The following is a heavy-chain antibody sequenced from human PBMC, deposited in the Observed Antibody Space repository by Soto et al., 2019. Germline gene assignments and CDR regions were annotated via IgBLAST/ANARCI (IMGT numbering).Heavy chain of an antibody. CDR3: AILDIVVVPAASTHFAY. CDR2: IYPGDSDT. J-gene: IGHJ4*02. D-gene: IGHD2-2*03. CDR1: GYSFTSYW. Sequence: PGESLKISCKGSGYSFTSYWIGWVRQMPGKGLEWMGIIYPGDSDTRYSPSFQGQVTISADKSISTAYLQWSSLKASDTAMYYCAILDIVVVPAASTHFAYWGQGTLVTVSS. V-gene: IGHV5-51*01.